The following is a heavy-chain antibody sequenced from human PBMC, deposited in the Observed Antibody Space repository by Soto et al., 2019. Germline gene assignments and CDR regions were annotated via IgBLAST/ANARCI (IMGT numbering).Heavy chain of an antibody. V-gene: IGHV1-69*02. Sequence: ASVKVSCKASGGTFSSYTISWVRQAPGQGLEWMGRIIPILGIANYAQKFQGRVTITTDKSTSTAYMELSSLRSEDTAVYYCARAVGFGELFGPLPYYMDVWGKGTTVTVSS. CDR3: ARAVGFGELFGPLPYYMDV. J-gene: IGHJ6*03. D-gene: IGHD3-10*01. CDR2: IIPILGIA. CDR1: GGTFSSYT.